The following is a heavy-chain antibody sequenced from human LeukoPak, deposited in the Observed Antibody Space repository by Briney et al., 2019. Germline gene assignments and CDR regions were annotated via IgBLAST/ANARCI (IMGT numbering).Heavy chain of an antibody. CDR1: GFTFTSFP. V-gene: IGHV3-23*01. Sequence: PGGSLRLSCAASGFTFTSFPMSWVGRAPGKGLEYLSLIGADGVTTYYADSVKGRFTISRDNSNNTLYLQMNSLRAGDTAVYYCAKTWFGDLEIRFDPWGQGTLVTVSS. CDR3: AKTWFGDLEIRFDP. J-gene: IGHJ5*02. D-gene: IGHD3-10*01. CDR2: IGADGVTT.